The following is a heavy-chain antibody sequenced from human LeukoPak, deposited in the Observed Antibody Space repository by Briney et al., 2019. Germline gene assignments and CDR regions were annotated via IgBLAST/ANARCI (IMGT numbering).Heavy chain of an antibody. Sequence: SETLPLTCAVYGGSFSGYYWSWIRQPPGKGLEWIGEINHSGSTNYNPSLKSRVTISVDTSKNQFSLKLSSVTAADTAVYYCASRTTYSSGWYDYWGQGTLVTVSS. V-gene: IGHV4-34*01. CDR1: GGSFSGYY. J-gene: IGHJ4*02. D-gene: IGHD6-19*01. CDR2: INHSGST. CDR3: ASRTTYSSGWYDY.